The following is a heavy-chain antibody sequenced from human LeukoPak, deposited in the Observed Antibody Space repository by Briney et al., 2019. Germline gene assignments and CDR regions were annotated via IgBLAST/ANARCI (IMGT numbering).Heavy chain of an antibody. CDR1: GFTFSDYN. D-gene: IGHD6-6*01. CDR3: ARRGGSSSRRSPIGY. CDR2: ITNGGSTI. Sequence: GGSLRLSCAASGFTFSDYNMNWVRQAPGKGLEWVSYITNGGSTIHHADSVKGRFTISRDNAKKTLYMQMNSLRAEDTAVYYCARRGGSSSRRSPIGYWGQGTLVTVSS. V-gene: IGHV3-11*04. J-gene: IGHJ4*02.